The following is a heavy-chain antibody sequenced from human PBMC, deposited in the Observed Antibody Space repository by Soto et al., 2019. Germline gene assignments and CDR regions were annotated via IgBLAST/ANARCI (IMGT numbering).Heavy chain of an antibody. V-gene: IGHV3-33*01. CDR1: GFTFSSYG. D-gene: IGHD2-2*01. J-gene: IGHJ6*04. Sequence: QVQLVESGGGVVQPGRSLRLSCAASGFTFSSYGMHWVRQAPGKGLEWVAVIWYDGSNKYYADSVKGRFTISRDNSKNTLHLQMNSLRAEDTAVYYCARVAYQGGVDVWGKGTTVTVSS. CDR2: IWYDGSNK. CDR3: ARVAYQGGVDV.